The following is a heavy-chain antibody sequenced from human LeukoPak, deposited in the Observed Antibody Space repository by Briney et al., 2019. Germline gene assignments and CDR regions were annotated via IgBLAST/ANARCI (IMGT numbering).Heavy chain of an antibody. Sequence: GGSLRLYCAASGFTFDDYAMHWVRRAPGKGLEWVSGISWNSGSIGYADSVKGRFTISRDNAKNSLYLQMNSLRAEDTALYYCAKDNGLPEGYFDYWGQGTLVTVSS. CDR2: ISWNSGSI. J-gene: IGHJ4*02. D-gene: IGHD2-2*01. V-gene: IGHV3-9*01. CDR1: GFTFDDYA. CDR3: AKDNGLPEGYFDY.